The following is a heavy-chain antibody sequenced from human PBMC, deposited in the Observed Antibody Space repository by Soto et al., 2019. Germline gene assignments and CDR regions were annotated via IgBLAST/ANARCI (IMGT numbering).Heavy chain of an antibody. CDR2: INHSGST. CDR3: ARGHYYYDSSGYYF. D-gene: IGHD3-22*01. Sequence: SETLSLTCAVYGGSFSGYYWSWIRQPPGKGLEWIGEINHSGSTNYNPSLKSRVTISVDTSKNQFSLKLSSVTAADTAVYYCARGHYYYDSSGYYFWGQGTLVTVSS. J-gene: IGHJ4*02. V-gene: IGHV4-34*01. CDR1: GGSFSGYY.